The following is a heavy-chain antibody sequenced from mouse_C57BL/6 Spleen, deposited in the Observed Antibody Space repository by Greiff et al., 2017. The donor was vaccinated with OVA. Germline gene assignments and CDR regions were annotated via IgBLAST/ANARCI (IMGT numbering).Heavy chain of an antibody. D-gene: IGHD1-1*01. CDR2: IYPGSGST. Sequence: QVQLQQPGAELVKPGASVKMSCKASGYTFTSYWITWVKQRPGQGLEWIGHIYPGSGSTNYNEKFKSKATLTVETSSSTSYMQLSSLTSEDSADYYSARSRYGPYAWDYWGQGTSVTVSA. CDR1: GYTFTSYW. V-gene: IGHV1-55*01. J-gene: IGHJ4*01. CDR3: ARSRYGPYAWDY.